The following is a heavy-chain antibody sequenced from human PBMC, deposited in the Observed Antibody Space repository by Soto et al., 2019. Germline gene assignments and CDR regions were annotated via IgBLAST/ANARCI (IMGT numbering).Heavy chain of an antibody. J-gene: IGHJ5*02. D-gene: IGHD2-15*01. CDR3: ARLVVVSPVANA. V-gene: IGHV4-39*01. Sequence: SETLSLTCTVSGGSINTNNYYWGWVRQPPGKGLEWIGSVFYNGTTYYSPSLKSRVTISLAPSRTQFSLKLESVTAADTAVYFCARLVVVSPVANAWGQGTLLTVSS. CDR2: VFYNGTT. CDR1: GGSINTNNYY.